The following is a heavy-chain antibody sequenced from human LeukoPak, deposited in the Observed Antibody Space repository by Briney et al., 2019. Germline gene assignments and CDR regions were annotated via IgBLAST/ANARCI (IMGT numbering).Heavy chain of an antibody. CDR2: ISYDGSNK. J-gene: IGHJ4*02. D-gene: IGHD5-12*01. CDR1: GFTFGSYA. Sequence: SGGSLRLSCAASGFTFGSYAMHWVRQAPGKGLEWVAVISYDGSNKYYADSVKGRFTISRDNSKNTLYLQMNSLRAEDTAVYYCARDSVATPTYFDYWGQGTLVTVSS. CDR3: ARDSVATPTYFDY. V-gene: IGHV3-30-3*01.